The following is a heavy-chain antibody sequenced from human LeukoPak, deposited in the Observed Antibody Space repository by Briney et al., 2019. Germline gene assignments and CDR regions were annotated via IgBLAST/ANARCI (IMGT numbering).Heavy chain of an antibody. CDR1: GYSISSGYY. J-gene: IGHJ4*02. CDR2: IYHSGST. V-gene: IGHV4-38-2*02. D-gene: IGHD2-8*02. Sequence: SETLSLTCTVSGYSISSGYYWGWIRQPPGKGLEWIGSIYHSGSTYYNPSLKSRVTISVDTSKNQFSLKLSSLAAADTAVYYCARVGAFCTAGVCYSRYYFDYWGQGTLVIVSS. CDR3: ARVGAFCTAGVCYSRYYFDY.